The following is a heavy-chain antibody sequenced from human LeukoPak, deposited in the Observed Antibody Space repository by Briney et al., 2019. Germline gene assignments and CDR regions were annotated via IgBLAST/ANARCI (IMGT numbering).Heavy chain of an antibody. CDR2: IDPKRGVT. CDR1: GYNFTGYL. Sequence: ASVKLSCKASGYNFTGYLLHWVRQAPGQGLEWMGWIDPKRGVTRYAQKFQGRVTLTRDTPTTTVYMELISLKSDDTARYFCARFGEDGDDMDVWGDGRTVTVCS. J-gene: IGHJ6*01. V-gene: IGHV1-2*02. CDR3: ARFGEDGDDMDV. D-gene: IGHD3-16*01.